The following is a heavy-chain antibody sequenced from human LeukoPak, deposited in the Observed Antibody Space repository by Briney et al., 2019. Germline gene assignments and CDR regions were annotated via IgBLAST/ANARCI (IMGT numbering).Heavy chain of an antibody. V-gene: IGHV1-2*02. CDR2: INPNSGGT. D-gene: IGHD6-6*01. CDR3: ARGRDWDSSSSPVDY. J-gene: IGHJ4*02. CDR1: GYTFTGYY. Sequence: GASVKVSCKASGYTFTGYYMHWVRQAPGQGLEWMGWINPNSGGTNYAQKFQGRVTMTRDTSISTAYMELSRLRSDDTAVYYCARGRDWDSSSSPVDYWGQGTLVTVSS.